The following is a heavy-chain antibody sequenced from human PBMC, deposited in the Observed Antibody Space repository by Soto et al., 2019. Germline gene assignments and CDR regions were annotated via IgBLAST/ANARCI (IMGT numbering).Heavy chain of an antibody. CDR3: ARIKSRTGTTDY. D-gene: IGHD1-7*01. CDR1: GYSISNGYS. CDR2: IYNSGST. J-gene: IGHJ4*02. Sequence: QVQLQESGPGLVKPSETLSLTCGVSGYSISNGYSWGWVRQPPGKGLEWIGSIYNSGSTYYNPSLKSRVTISVDTSKNQFSLKLSSVTAADTAVYYCARIKSRTGTTDYWGQGTLVTVSS. V-gene: IGHV4-38-2*01.